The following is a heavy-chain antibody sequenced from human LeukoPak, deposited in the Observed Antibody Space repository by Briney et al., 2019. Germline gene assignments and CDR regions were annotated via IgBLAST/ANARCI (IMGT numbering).Heavy chain of an antibody. D-gene: IGHD2-21*01. V-gene: IGHV3-21*01. J-gene: IGHJ4*02. Sequence: GGALRLSCAASGFTFSSYSMNWVRPAPGKGLEWVSSISSSSTYIYYADSVKGRFTVSRDNAKNSLYLQMNSLRAEDTAVYYCARGDGDFDYWGQGTLVTVSS. CDR1: GFTFSSYS. CDR3: ARGDGDFDY. CDR2: ISSSSTYI.